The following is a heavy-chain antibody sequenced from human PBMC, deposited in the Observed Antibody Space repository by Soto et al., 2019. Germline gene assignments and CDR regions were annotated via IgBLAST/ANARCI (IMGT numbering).Heavy chain of an antibody. CDR3: ARMGQYYDILTGYWSGYYFDY. CDR1: GFSLSTSGMC. Sequence: SGPTLVNPTQTLTLTCTFSGFSLSTSGMCVSWIRQPPGKALEWLARIDWDDDKYYSTSLKTRLTISKDTSKNRVVLTMTNMDPVDTATYYCARMGQYYDILTGYWSGYYFDYWAQ. D-gene: IGHD3-9*01. V-gene: IGHV2-70*11. J-gene: IGHJ4*02. CDR2: IDWDDDK.